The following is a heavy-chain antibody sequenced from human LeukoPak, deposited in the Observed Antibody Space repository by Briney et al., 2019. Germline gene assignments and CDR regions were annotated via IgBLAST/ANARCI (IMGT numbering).Heavy chain of an antibody. Sequence: GASVKVSCKASGYTFTGYYTHWVRQAPGQGLEWMGWINPNTGGTNLAQRFQGRVTMTRDTSISTAYLEVSRLRSDDTALYYCARLSGRHSAFDYWGQGTLVVVSS. CDR1: GYTFTGYY. CDR2: INPNTGGT. CDR3: ARLSGRHSAFDY. V-gene: IGHV1-2*02. D-gene: IGHD1-1*01. J-gene: IGHJ4*02.